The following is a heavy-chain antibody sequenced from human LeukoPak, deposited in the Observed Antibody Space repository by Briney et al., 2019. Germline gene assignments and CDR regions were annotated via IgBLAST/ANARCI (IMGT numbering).Heavy chain of an antibody. CDR1: GFTFSSFA. Sequence: GGSLRLSCAASGFTFSSFALSWVRQAPGKGLEWVSSISGSGGSTSYADSVKGRFTISRDISKNTLYLQMNSLRAEDAAVYYCARDFPRYDFWSGYYTYYYYYGMDVWGQGTRVTVSS. V-gene: IGHV3-23*01. J-gene: IGHJ6*02. D-gene: IGHD3-3*01. CDR2: ISGSGGST. CDR3: ARDFPRYDFWSGYYTYYYYYGMDV.